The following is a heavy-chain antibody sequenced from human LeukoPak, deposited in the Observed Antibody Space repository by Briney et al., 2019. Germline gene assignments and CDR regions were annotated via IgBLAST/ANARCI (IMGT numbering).Heavy chain of an antibody. V-gene: IGHV1-2*02. D-gene: IGHD6-19*01. CDR1: GFTFSSYG. Sequence: NPGGSLRLSCSASGFTFSSYGMHWVRQAPGHGLEWMGWINPNSGGTDYAQRFQGRVTMTRDTSISTAYMELSNLRFDDTAVYYCARDYVYSSGWFDYWGQGTLVTVSS. CDR3: ARDYVYSSGWFDY. CDR2: INPNSGGT. J-gene: IGHJ4*02.